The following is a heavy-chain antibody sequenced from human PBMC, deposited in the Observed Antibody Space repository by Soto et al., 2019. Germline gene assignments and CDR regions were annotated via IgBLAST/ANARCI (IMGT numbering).Heavy chain of an antibody. V-gene: IGHV1-69*12. CDR1: GGTVSSYA. D-gene: IGHD3-10*01. CDR2: IIPIFGTA. CDR3: ARSGARPGASYYGMDG. Sequence: QVQLVQSGAEVKKPGSSVKVSCKASGGTVSSYAISWVRQAPGQGLEWMGGIIPIFGTADYAQKFQGRVTINADESTSTADMELSSMRSEDTAVYYWARSGARPGASYYGMDGWGQGTTVTVSS. J-gene: IGHJ6*01.